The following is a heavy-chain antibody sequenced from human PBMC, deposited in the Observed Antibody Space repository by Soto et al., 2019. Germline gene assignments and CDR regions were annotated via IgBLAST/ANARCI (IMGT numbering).Heavy chain of an antibody. CDR3: ATVCRLCSHPLGFDY. Sequence: EASVKVSCKASGYTFTNYDINWVRQATGQGLEWMGWMNPYTGNTGYAQKFQGRVTMTEDTSTDTAYMELSSLRSEDTAVYYCATVCRLCSHPLGFDYWGQGTLVTVSS. CDR2: MNPYTGNT. J-gene: IGHJ4*02. CDR1: GYTFTNYD. V-gene: IGHV1-8*01. D-gene: IGHD3-16*01.